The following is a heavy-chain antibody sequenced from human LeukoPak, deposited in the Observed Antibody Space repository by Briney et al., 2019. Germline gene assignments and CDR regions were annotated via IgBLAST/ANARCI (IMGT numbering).Heavy chain of an antibody. D-gene: IGHD5-18*01. CDR3: AKAGYSYGYNWFDP. V-gene: IGHV3-7*01. CDR2: INQDGTEK. J-gene: IGHJ5*02. CDR1: GFPFSTYW. Sequence: GGSLRLSCAASGFPFSTYWMSWVRQAPGKGLEWVANINQDGTEKYYVDSVKGRFTISRDYAKNSLYLQMNSLRVEDTAVYYCAKAGYSYGYNWFDPWGQGTLVTVSS.